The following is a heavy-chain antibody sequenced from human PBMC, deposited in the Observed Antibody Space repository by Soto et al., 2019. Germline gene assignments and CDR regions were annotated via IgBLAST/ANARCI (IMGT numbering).Heavy chain of an antibody. CDR1: GGSISSYY. Sequence: SETLSLTCPVSGGSISSYYWSWIRQPPGKGLEWIGYIYYSGSTNYNPSLKSRVTISVDTSKNQFSLKLSSVTAADTAVYYCARAPGAVASNFDYWGQGTRVTVSS. J-gene: IGHJ4*02. D-gene: IGHD6-19*01. CDR3: ARAPGAVASNFDY. V-gene: IGHV4-59*01. CDR2: IYYSGST.